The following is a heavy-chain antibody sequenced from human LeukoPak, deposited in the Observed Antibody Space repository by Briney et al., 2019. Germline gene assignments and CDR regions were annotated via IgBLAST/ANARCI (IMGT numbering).Heavy chain of an antibody. CDR2: IKSESDGETT. V-gene: IGHV3-15*01. J-gene: IGHJ4*02. Sequence: GGSLRLSCAASGFTFSKAWMSWVRQAPGKGLEWVGRIKSESDGETTDYAAPVKGRFTMSRDDSKNTLYLQMNSLHAEDTAVYYCTTISLVVVSATGGGFWGQGTLVTVSS. CDR1: GFTFSKAW. CDR3: TTISLVVVSATGGGF. D-gene: IGHD2-21*01.